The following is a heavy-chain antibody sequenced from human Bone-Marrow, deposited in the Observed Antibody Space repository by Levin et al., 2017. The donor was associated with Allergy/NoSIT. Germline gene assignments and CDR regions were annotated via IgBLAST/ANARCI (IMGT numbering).Heavy chain of an antibody. Sequence: KISCKASGGSIGSDSISWVRRAPGQGLEYMGKVNPTLGTTNYAQKFQGRVTFTADESTGTAYMEVTSLRSADTAVYYCAREGSRGFILWGQGSQVIVSS. V-gene: IGHV1-69*08. CDR2: VNPTLGTT. CDR3: AREGSRGFIL. D-gene: IGHD3-10*01. CDR1: GGSIGSDS. J-gene: IGHJ4*02.